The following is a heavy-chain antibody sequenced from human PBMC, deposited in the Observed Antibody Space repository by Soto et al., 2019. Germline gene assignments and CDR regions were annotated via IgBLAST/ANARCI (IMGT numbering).Heavy chain of an antibody. V-gene: IGHV4-4*02. CDR3: ARVFSSCSGWMYYFDF. Sequence: QVQLRESGPGLVEASGTLSLTCEVSTGSISSGNWWSWVRQPPGKGLEWIGEIYYTGATNYNPSLKSRITMTIAKSKDHFSLGLRSATAADTAVYYCARVFSSCSGWMYYFDFWGQGTLVSVSS. CDR1: TGSISSGNW. J-gene: IGHJ4*02. D-gene: IGHD6-25*01. CDR2: IYYTGAT.